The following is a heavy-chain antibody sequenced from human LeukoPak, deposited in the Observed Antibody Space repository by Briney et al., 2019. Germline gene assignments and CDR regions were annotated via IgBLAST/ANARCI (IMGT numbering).Heavy chain of an antibody. D-gene: IGHD5-18*01. CDR2: INPSGGST. CDR1: AYTFTRYY. CDR3: AREAGTAMAPFDY. J-gene: IGHJ4*02. V-gene: IGHV1-46*01. Sequence: ASVKVSCKASAYTFTRYYIHRVRQAPGQGLEWMGIINPSGGSTSYAQKFQGRVTMTRDTSTSTVYMELSGMRSEDTAVYYCAREAGTAMAPFDYWGQGTLVTVSS.